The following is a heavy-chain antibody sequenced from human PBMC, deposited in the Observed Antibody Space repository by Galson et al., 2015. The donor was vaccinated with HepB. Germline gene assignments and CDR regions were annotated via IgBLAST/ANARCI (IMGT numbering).Heavy chain of an antibody. Sequence: SVKVSCKASGYTFTSYGISWVRQAPGQGLEWMGWISAYNGNTNYAQKLQGRVTMTTDTSTSTAYMELRSLRSDDTAVYYCARFVGDRFGELLLDWFDPWGQGTLVTVSS. CDR3: ARFVGDRFGELLLDWFDP. V-gene: IGHV1-18*01. CDR2: ISAYNGNT. J-gene: IGHJ5*02. CDR1: GYTFTSYG. D-gene: IGHD3-16*02.